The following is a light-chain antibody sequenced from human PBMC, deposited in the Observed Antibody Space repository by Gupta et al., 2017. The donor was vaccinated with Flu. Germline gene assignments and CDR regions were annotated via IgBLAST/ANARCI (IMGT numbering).Light chain of an antibody. J-gene: IGLJ2*01. CDR2: QDN. V-gene: IGLV3-1*01. CDR1: NFRYKS. Sequence: SPGQTASIPCSGDNFRYKSVSWYQQRLGQSPVVVIYQDNKRPSGIPERFSGPKSGNTATLTISGAQTTDEAEYYCQVWDSSTVIFGGGAKVTVL. CDR3: QVWDSSTVI.